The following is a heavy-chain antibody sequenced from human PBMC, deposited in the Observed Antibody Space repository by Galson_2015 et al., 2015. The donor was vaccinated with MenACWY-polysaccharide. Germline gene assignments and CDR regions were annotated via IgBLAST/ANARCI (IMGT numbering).Heavy chain of an antibody. CDR2: ISGRRGYT. J-gene: IGHJ4*02. CDR3: ATHPKGTDSRWYDY. CDR1: GFDFSSYA. Sequence: SLRLCCAASGFDFSSYAMSWGRQAPGKGLEWVSTISGRRGYTYYADSVNGRFTISRDNSTNTLYLQMSNLRADDTAIYSCATHPKGTDSRWYDYWGQGTLVTVSS. D-gene: IGHD3-22*01. V-gene: IGHV3-23*01.